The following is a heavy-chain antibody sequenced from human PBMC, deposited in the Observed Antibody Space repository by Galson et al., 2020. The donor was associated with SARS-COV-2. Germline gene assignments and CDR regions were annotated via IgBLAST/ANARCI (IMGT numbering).Heavy chain of an antibody. J-gene: IGHJ4*02. CDR1: GYTFTGHY. V-gene: IGHV1-2*02. D-gene: IGHD2-2*01. Sequence: ASVKVSCKASGYTFTGHYINWVRQAPGQGLEWMGWIDPKSGGTKYAQNFQARVTMTRDTSTSTAYMEVSRLRFDDTAVYYCALWRGYANAWTGPFDDWGQGTLVTVSS. CDR3: ALWRGYANAWTGPFDD. CDR2: IDPKSGGT.